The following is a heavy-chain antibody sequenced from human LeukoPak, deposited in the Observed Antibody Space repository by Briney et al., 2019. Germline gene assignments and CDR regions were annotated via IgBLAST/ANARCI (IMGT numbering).Heavy chain of an antibody. V-gene: IGHV3-15*05. J-gene: IGHJ4*02. D-gene: IGHD3-10*01. CDR3: TTVTLRPVGL. Sequence: TGGSLRLSCAASGFTFTDYAFNWVRQAPGKGLEWVGRIKSKSDGGTTDYAAPVKGRFTISRDDSKNTLFLQVNSLKIEDTAVYYCTTVTLRPVGLWGQGTLVTVSS. CDR2: IKSKSDGGTT. CDR1: GFTFTDYA.